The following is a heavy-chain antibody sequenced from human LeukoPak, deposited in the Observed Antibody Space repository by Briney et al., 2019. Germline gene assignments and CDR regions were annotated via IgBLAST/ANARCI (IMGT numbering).Heavy chain of an antibody. CDR1: GGSISSYY. J-gene: IGHJ4*02. D-gene: IGHD4-17*01. CDR2: IYTSGST. V-gene: IGHV4-4*07. CDR3: ARAPTTVTTNFDY. Sequence: PSETLSLTCTVSGGSISSYYWSWIRQPAGKGLEWIGRIYTSGSTNYNPSLKSRVAISVDKSKNQFSLKLSSVTAADTAVYYCARAPTTVTTNFDYWGQGTPVTVSS.